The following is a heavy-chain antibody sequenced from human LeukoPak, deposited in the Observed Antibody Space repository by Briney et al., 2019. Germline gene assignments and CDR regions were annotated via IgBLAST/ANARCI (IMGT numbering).Heavy chain of an antibody. CDR2: INPNSGGT. CDR1: GYTFTGYY. Sequence: ASVKVSCKASGYTFTGYYMHWVRQAPGQGLEWMGWINPNSGGTNYTQKFQGRVTMTRDTSISTAYMELSRLRSDDTAVYYCATPGGYCSSTSCLPIYYYYGMDVWGQGTTVTVSS. D-gene: IGHD2-2*01. CDR3: ATPGGYCSSTSCLPIYYYYGMDV. J-gene: IGHJ6*02. V-gene: IGHV1-2*02.